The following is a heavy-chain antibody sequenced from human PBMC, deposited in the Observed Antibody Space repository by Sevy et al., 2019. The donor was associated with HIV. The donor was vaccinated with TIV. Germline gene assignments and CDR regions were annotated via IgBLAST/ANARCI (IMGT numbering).Heavy chain of an antibody. Sequence: GGSLRLSCAVSGFSFDSYGMTWVRQAPGKGLEWVSGISGSGTRTYYADSVKGRLMIYRDNSKNTLYLQRKSLRSEDTAIYYYAKGGGGHYDPDEIGYYFYYYNMDVWGKGTTVTVSS. CDR1: GFSFDSYG. CDR3: AKGGGGHYDPDEIGYYFYYYNMDV. CDR2: ISGSGTRT. D-gene: IGHD3-22*01. V-gene: IGHV3-23*01. J-gene: IGHJ6*03.